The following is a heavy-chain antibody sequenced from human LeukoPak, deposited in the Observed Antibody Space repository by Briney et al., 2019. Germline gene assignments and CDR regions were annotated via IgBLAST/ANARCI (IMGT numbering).Heavy chain of an antibody. CDR3: ARATVGDY. CDR1: GFTFSSYD. V-gene: IGHV3-13*04. D-gene: IGHD4-23*01. CDR2: IGTAGDT. Sequence: GGSLRLSCAASGFTFSSYDMHWVRQPTGKGLEWVSAIGTAGDTYYPGSVKGRFTISRDNAKNSLYLQMNSLRDEDTAVYYCARATVGDYWGQGTLVTVSS. J-gene: IGHJ4*02.